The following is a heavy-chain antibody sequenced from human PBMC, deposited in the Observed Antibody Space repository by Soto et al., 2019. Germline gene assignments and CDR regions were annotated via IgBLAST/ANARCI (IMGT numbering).Heavy chain of an antibody. CDR1: GGSISSGGYY. CDR2: FYNSGSV. V-gene: IGHV4-31*03. CDR3: ARGAVTNLYYYYYGMDV. D-gene: IGHD4-4*01. J-gene: IGHJ6*02. Sequence: SETLSLTCTVSGGSISSGGYYWSWIRQHPGEGLEWVGYFYNSGSVFYNPSLKSRVTISVDTSKNQFSLKLISVTAADTAVYYCARGAVTNLYYYYYGMDVWGQGTTVTVSS.